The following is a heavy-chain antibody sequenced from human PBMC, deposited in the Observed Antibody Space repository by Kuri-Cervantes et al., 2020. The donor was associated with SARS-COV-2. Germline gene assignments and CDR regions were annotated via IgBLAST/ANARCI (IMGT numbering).Heavy chain of an antibody. CDR3: SVAVGY. J-gene: IGHJ4*02. Sequence: GESLKISCAASGFTFSSYEMNWVRQAPGKGLVWVSRINSDGSSTSYADSVKGRFTISRDNAKNTLYLQMNSLRAEDTAVYYCSVAVGYWGQGTLVTVSS. D-gene: IGHD1-26*01. CDR1: GFTFSSYE. V-gene: IGHV3-74*01. CDR2: INSDGSST.